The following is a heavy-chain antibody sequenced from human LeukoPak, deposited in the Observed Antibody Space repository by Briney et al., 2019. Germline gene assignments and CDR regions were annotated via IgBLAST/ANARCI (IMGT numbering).Heavy chain of an antibody. J-gene: IGHJ4*02. CDR3: ASLYCSGGSCYPRY. CDR1: GGSISSGGYY. Sequence: PSQTLSLTCTVSGGSISSGGYYWSWIRQHPGKGLEWIGNIYYAGSTYDNPSLKSRTTMSVDTSKNQFSLRLSSVTAADTAVYYCASLYCSGGSCYPRYWGQGTLVAVSS. CDR2: IYYAGST. V-gene: IGHV4-30-2*03. D-gene: IGHD2-15*01.